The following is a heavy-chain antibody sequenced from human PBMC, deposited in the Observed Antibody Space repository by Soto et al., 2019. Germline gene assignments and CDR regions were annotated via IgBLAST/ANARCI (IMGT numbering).Heavy chain of an antibody. CDR1: GYTFTHYY. CDR3: ATSVNSAMAFDY. Sequence: QVQLVQSGAEVKKPGASVRVSCKASGYTFTHYYIHWVRQAPGQGLEWMGIINPNGGITTYAQKFRAGFSMTRDTSTSTVYLELSSLRSKDSAVYYCATSVNSAMAFDYWGQGTLVTVSS. J-gene: IGHJ4*02. V-gene: IGHV1-46*01. CDR2: INPNGGIT. D-gene: IGHD5-18*01.